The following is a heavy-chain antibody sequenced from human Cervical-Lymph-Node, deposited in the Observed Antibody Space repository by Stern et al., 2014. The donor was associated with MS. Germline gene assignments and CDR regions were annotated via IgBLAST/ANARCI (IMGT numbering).Heavy chain of an antibody. CDR3: AKDQGETGYYFDY. Sequence: VQLVESGGGVVQPGRSLRLSCAASGFTFSSYGMHWVRQAPGKGLEWVAVISYDGSNKYYADSGKGRFTISKDNSKNTLYLQMNSLRAEATSVYYCAKDQGETGYYFDYWGQGTLVTVSS. J-gene: IGHJ4*02. V-gene: IGHV3-30*18. D-gene: IGHD1-26*01. CDR2: ISYDGSNK. CDR1: GFTFSSYG.